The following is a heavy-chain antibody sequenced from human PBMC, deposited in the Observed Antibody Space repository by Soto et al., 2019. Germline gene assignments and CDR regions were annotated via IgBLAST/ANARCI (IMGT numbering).Heavy chain of an antibody. CDR3: ARASEVYYASGSYTYYYYDMDV. Sequence: GSVKVSCKASGYTFTGYYIHWVRQAPGQGLEWMGWINPNSGDTKYAQTFQGWVTMTRDTSLSTAYMALSRLRSDDTPVYYCARASEVYYASGSYTYYYYDMDVWGQGTMVTVSS. V-gene: IGHV1-2*04. D-gene: IGHD3-10*01. J-gene: IGHJ6*02. CDR1: GYTFTGYY. CDR2: INPNSGDT.